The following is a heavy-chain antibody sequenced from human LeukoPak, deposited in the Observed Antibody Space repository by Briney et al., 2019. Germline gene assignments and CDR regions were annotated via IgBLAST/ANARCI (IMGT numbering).Heavy chain of an antibody. J-gene: IGHJ4*02. V-gene: IGHV3-48*01. Sequence: PGGSLRLSCAASGFTFSSYSMNWVRQAPGKGLEWVSYISSSSSTIYYADSVKGRFTISRDNSKNTLYLQMNSLRAEDTAVYYCARGWYYDILTGYTRAIPDDYWGQGTLVTVSS. CDR3: ARGWYYDILTGYTRAIPDDY. D-gene: IGHD3-9*01. CDR2: ISSSSSTI. CDR1: GFTFSSYS.